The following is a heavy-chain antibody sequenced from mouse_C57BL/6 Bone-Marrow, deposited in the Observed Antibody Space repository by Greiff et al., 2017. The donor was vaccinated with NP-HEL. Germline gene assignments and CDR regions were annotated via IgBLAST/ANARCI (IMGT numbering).Heavy chain of an antibody. CDR1: GYAFSSSW. CDR2: IYPGDGDT. D-gene: IGHD2-3*01. Sequence: QVQLQQSGPELVKPGASVKISCKASGYAFSSSWMNWVKQRPGKGLEWIGRIYPGDGDTNYNGKFKGKATLTADKSSSTAYMQLSSLTSEDSAVYFCAPIYVGSYWYFDVWGTGTTVTVSS. V-gene: IGHV1-82*01. CDR3: APIYVGSYWYFDV. J-gene: IGHJ1*03.